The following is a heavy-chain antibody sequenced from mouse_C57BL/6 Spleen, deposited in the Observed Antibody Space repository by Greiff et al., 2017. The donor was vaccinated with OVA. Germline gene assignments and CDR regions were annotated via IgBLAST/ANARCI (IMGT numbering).Heavy chain of an antibody. J-gene: IGHJ2*01. CDR1: GYAFTNYL. Sequence: QVQLQQSGAELVRPGTSVKVSCKASGYAFTNYLIEWVKQRPGQGLEWIGVINPGSGGTNYNEKFKGKATLTADKSSSTAYRQLSSLTSEDAAVYFCARSDNYYDYDGNFDYWGKGTTLTVSS. CDR3: ARSDNYYDYDGNFDY. CDR2: INPGSGGT. D-gene: IGHD2-4*01. V-gene: IGHV1-54*01.